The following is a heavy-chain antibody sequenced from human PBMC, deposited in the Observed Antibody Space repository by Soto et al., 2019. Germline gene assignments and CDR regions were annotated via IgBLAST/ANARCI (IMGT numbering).Heavy chain of an antibody. Sequence: ASVKVSCKASGYTFTSYGISWVRQAPGQGLEWMGWISAYNGNTNYAQKLQGRVTMTTDTSAGTAYMELSSLRSEDTAVYYCARDLYSSGWYVGCYYYGMDVWG. CDR3: ARDLYSSGWYVGCYYYGMDV. CDR1: GYTFTSYG. J-gene: IGHJ6*02. D-gene: IGHD6-19*01. V-gene: IGHV1-18*01. CDR2: ISAYNGNT.